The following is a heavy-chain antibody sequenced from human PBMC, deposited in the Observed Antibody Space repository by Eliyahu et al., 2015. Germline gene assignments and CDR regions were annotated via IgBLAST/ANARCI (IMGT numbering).Heavy chain of an antibody. D-gene: IGHD6-19*01. V-gene: IGHV3-30*03. CDR3: ARDQDEINRGWWV. Sequence: QVQLVESGGGVVQPGTSLRLSXXTSGFTFSXYGMHWVRQAPGKGLEXVAVISYDEVHKYYPDSVRGRFTVSRDNSKDTLYLQMNDLRAEDTGVYYCARDQDEINRGWWVWGQGTLVSVSS. CDR2: ISYDEVHK. CDR1: GFTFSXYG. J-gene: IGHJ4*02.